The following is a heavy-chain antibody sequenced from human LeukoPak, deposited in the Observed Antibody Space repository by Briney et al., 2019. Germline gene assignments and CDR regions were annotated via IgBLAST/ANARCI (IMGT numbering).Heavy chain of an antibody. V-gene: IGHV3-11*03. J-gene: IGHJ4*02. D-gene: IGHD1-26*01. Sequence: PGGSLTLSCAASGFTFSDYYMSWIRQAPGKGLEWVSYISSSTYTNYVDSVKGRFTISRDNAKNSMYLQMNSLRAEDTAVYYCARISGSYVFDYWGQGTLVTVSS. CDR2: ISSSTYT. CDR1: GFTFSDYY. CDR3: ARISGSYVFDY.